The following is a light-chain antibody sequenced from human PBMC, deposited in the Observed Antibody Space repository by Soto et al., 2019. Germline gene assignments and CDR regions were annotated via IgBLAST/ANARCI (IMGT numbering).Light chain of an antibody. Sequence: DLHMTQSLSTLSASVGERVYIXCRASQTISSWLAWYQQKPGKAPKLLIYKASTLKSGVPSRFSGSGSGTEFTLTISSLQPEDFATYYCRQHNNYPRTFGQGTKVDIK. V-gene: IGKV1-5*03. J-gene: IGKJ1*01. CDR2: KAS. CDR1: QTISSW. CDR3: RQHNNYPRT.